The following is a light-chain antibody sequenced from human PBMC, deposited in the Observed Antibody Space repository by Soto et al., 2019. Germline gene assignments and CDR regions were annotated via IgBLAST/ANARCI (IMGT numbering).Light chain of an antibody. Sequence: QSALTQPASVSGSPGQSITISFTGTSSDIGVYKYVSWYQHHPGKAPKLIIYDVSSRPSGDSNRFSGSKSCNTASLTISGLQAEGGADYYCNSYTASTLLFGGGTTVTVL. CDR1: SSDIGVYKY. CDR3: NSYTASTLL. V-gene: IGLV2-14*03. CDR2: DVS. J-gene: IGLJ2*01.